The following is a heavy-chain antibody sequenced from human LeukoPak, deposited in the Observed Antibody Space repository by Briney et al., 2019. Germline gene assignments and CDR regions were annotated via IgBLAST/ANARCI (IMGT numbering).Heavy chain of an antibody. J-gene: IGHJ4*02. CDR2: IWYDGSNK. CDR3: ALWDYYDSSEGFDY. V-gene: IGHV3-33*01. D-gene: IGHD3-22*01. CDR1: GFAFSSYG. Sequence: HPGRSLRLSCAASGFAFSSYGMHWVRQAPGKGLEWVAVIWYDGSNKYYADSVKGRFTLSRDNFKNTLYLQMNSLRAEDTAVYYCALWDYYDSSEGFDYWGQGTLVTVSS.